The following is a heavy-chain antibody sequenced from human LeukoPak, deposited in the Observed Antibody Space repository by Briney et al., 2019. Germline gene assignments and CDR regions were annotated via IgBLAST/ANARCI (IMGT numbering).Heavy chain of an antibody. CDR1: GFTFSSYN. Sequence: GGSLRLSCAASGFTFSSYNMKWVRQAPGKGLEWVSSMSSRSSYIFYADSVNGRFTISRDNAKKSLYLQMNSLRAEDTAVYYCASGVNYFDYWGQGTLVTVSS. D-gene: IGHD3-3*01. CDR3: ASGVNYFDY. J-gene: IGHJ4*02. CDR2: MSSRSSYI. V-gene: IGHV3-21*01.